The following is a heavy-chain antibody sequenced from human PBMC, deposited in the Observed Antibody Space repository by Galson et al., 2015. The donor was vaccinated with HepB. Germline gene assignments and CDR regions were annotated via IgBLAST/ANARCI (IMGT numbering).Heavy chain of an antibody. Sequence: SVKVSCKASGYTFTSYGISWVRQAPGQGLEWMGWISAYNGNTNYAQKLQGRVTMTTDTSTSTAYMELRSLRSDDTAVYYCARDIDMEVGGVDLAYWGQGTLVTVSS. CDR1: GYTFTSYG. D-gene: IGHD5-12*01. CDR3: ARDIDMEVGGVDLAY. CDR2: ISAYNGNT. V-gene: IGHV1-18*04. J-gene: IGHJ4*02.